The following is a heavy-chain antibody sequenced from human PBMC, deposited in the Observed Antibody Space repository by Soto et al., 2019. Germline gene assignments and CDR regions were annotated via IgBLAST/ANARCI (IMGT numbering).Heavy chain of an antibody. CDR3: ARMGVHLGELSRNWFDP. J-gene: IGHJ5*02. V-gene: IGHV4-31*03. CDR2: IYSSGTT. CDR1: GGSITSANYY. D-gene: IGHD3-16*02. Sequence: QVQLQESGPGLVKPSQTLSLSCSISGGSITSANYYWTWIRLFPGKGLEWIGYIYSSGTTHYNPSLQSRSTISLDPSNNQFSLEVKSATAAHTAVYYCARMGVHLGELSRNWFDPWGQGSLVTVSS.